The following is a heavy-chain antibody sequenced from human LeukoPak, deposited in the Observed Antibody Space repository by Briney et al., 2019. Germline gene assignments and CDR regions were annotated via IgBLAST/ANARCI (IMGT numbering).Heavy chain of an antibody. CDR1: GFTFTSSA. D-gene: IGHD3-22*01. Sequence: GTSVKVSCKASGFTFTSSAMQWLRQARGQSLEWIGWIVVGSGNTNYAQKFQERVTITRDMSTSTAYMELSSLRSEDTAVYYCAADSSGDDAFDIWGQGTMVTVSS. CDR3: AADSSGDDAFDI. J-gene: IGHJ3*02. V-gene: IGHV1-58*02. CDR2: IVVGSGNT.